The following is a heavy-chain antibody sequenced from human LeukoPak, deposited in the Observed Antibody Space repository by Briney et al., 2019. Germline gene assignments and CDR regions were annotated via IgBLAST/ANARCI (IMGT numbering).Heavy chain of an antibody. Sequence: GGSLRLSCAASGFTVSSNYMSWVRQAPGKGLEWVSVIYSGGSTYYADSVKGRFTISRDNSKNTLYLQMNSLRAEDTAVYYCARLPTIIRDGYVDPRGYWGQGTLVTVSS. D-gene: IGHD5-24*01. CDR2: IYSGGST. CDR1: GFTVSSNY. V-gene: IGHV3-66*01. J-gene: IGHJ4*02. CDR3: ARLPTIIRDGYVDPRGY.